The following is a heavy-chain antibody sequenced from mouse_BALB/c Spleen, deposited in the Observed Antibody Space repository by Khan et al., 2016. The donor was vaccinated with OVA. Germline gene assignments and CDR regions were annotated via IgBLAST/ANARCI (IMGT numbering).Heavy chain of an antibody. D-gene: IGHD2-12*01. CDR2: IDPENGNT. CDR1: GFNIKDYY. V-gene: IGHV14-1*02. CDR3: ILYYCSYFR. Sequence: VQLKQAGAELVRPGALVKLSCKASGFNIKDYYMHWVKQRPEQGLEWIGWIDPENGNTIYDPKFQGKASITADTSSTTAYLQLSSLTSEDTAVYYCILYYCSYFRWGQGTLVTVSA. J-gene: IGHJ3*02.